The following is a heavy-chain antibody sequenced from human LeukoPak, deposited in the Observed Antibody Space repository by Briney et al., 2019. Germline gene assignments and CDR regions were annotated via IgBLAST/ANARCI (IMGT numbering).Heavy chain of an antibody. CDR3: ATIEAVRFHY. D-gene: IGHD6-19*01. J-gene: IGHJ4*02. V-gene: IGHV3-7*01. Sequence: GGSLRLSCADSGFTFSSHWMAWVRQAPGKGLEWVANIKQDGTEKYYMDSEKGRFTISRDNAKNSLYLQMNSLRPEDTVVYYCATIEAVRFHYWGQGTLVTVSS. CDR1: GFTFSSHW. CDR2: IKQDGTEK.